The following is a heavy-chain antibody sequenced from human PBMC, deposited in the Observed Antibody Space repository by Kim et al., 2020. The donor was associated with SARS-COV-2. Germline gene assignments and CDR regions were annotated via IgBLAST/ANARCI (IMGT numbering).Heavy chain of an antibody. J-gene: IGHJ6*02. CDR3: ARDTFGETRSYYYGMDV. D-gene: IGHD3-10*01. Sequence: GGSLRLSCAASGFTFSSYSMNWVRQAPGKGLEWVSYISSSSSTIYYADSVKGRFTISRDNAKNSLYLQMNSLRDEDTAVYYCARDTFGETRSYYYGMDVWGQGTTVTVSS. CDR1: GFTFSSYS. CDR2: ISSSSSTI. V-gene: IGHV3-48*02.